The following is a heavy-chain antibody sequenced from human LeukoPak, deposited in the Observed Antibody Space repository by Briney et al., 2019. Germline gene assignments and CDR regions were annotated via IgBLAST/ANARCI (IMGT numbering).Heavy chain of an antibody. Sequence: SETLSLTCAVYGGSFSGYYWSWIGQPPGKGLEWIGETNHSGSTNYNPSLKSRVTISVDTSKNQFSLKLSSVTAADTAVYYCARRPLGYCSSTSCPTPYYFDYWGQGTLVTVSS. D-gene: IGHD2-2*01. CDR2: TNHSGST. V-gene: IGHV4-34*01. J-gene: IGHJ4*02. CDR1: GGSFSGYY. CDR3: ARRPLGYCSSTSCPTPYYFDY.